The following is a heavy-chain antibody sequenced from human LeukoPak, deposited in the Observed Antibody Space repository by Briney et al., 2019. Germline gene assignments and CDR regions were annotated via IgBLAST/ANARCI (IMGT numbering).Heavy chain of an antibody. V-gene: IGHV1-2*02. Sequence: GASVKVSCKASGYTFTGYYMHWVGQAPGQGLEWMGWINPNSGGTNYAQKFQGRVTMTRDTSISTAYMELSRLRSDDTAVYYCAREGEGYSYYYDSSGYKPYNWFDPWGQGTLVTVSS. CDR3: AREGEGYSYYYDSSGYKPYNWFDP. CDR1: GYTFTGYY. D-gene: IGHD3-22*01. J-gene: IGHJ5*02. CDR2: INPNSGGT.